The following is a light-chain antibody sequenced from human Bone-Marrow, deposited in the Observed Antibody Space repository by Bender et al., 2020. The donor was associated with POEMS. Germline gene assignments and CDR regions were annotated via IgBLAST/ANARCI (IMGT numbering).Light chain of an antibody. Sequence: QSALTQPASVSGSPGQSITISCTGTSSDVGGYNFVSWVQQHPDKAPKLIIYDVSSRPSGVYNRFSGSKSGNTASLTISGLQAEDEADYYCSSHTSSLDYVFGTGTKVTVL. V-gene: IGLV2-14*03. CDR3: SSHTSSLDYV. J-gene: IGLJ1*01. CDR1: SSDVGGYNF. CDR2: DVS.